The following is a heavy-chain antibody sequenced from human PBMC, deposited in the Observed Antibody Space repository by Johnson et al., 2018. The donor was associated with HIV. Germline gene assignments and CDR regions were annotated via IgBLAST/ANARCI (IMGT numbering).Heavy chain of an antibody. Sequence: VQLVESGGGLVQPGGSLRLSCAASGFRFDDYAMHWVRQAPGKGLEWVSGIYSGGSTYYADSVKGRFNISRDNAKNSLYLQINSLRAEDTALYYCARVSRIAGAFDIWGQGTMVTVSS. CDR1: GFRFDDYA. D-gene: IGHD6-13*01. CDR3: ARVSRIAGAFDI. J-gene: IGHJ3*02. CDR2: IYSGGST. V-gene: IGHV3-20*04.